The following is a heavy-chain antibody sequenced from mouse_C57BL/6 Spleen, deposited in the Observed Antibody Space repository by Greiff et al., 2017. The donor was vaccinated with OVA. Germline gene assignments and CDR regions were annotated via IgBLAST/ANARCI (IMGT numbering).Heavy chain of an antibody. Sequence: EVQVVESGGGLVKPGGSLKLSCAASGFTFSDYGMHWVRQAPEKGLEWVAYISSGSSTIYYADTVKGRFTISRDNAKNTLFLQMTSLRSEDTAMYYCARPGGYFFDYWGQGTTLTVSS. CDR2: ISSGSSTI. CDR3: ARPGGYFFDY. CDR1: GFTFSDYG. V-gene: IGHV5-17*01. J-gene: IGHJ2*01.